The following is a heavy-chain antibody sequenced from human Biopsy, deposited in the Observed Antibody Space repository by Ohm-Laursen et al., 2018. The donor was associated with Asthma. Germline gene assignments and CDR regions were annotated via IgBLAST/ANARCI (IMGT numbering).Heavy chain of an antibody. CDR3: ARGDSSNWSHYYFDY. V-gene: IGHV3-53*01. Sequence: SLRLSCAASGFAVSRDHMFWVREAPGKGLEWVSVIYSGGTSHTADSVRGRFTISRDYSKNTLYLQMHSLRAEDTAVYYCARGDSSNWSHYYFDYWGQGTLVTVSS. J-gene: IGHJ4*02. CDR1: GFAVSRDH. D-gene: IGHD3-22*01. CDR2: IYSGGTS.